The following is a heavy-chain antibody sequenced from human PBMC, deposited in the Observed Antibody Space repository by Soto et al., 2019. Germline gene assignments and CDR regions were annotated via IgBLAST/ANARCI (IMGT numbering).Heavy chain of an antibody. V-gene: IGHV3-23*01. Sequence: EVQLLESGGGLVQPGGSLRLSCAASGFTFNSYVLNWVRQPPGKGLEWVSAMRGSGGNTYYADSVKGRFTIARDTSKNTLYLQMNSLRAEDTAVYYCAKDRGSGNFYNGRYYSYGMDVWGQGTTVTVSS. CDR1: GFTFNSYV. J-gene: IGHJ6*02. CDR2: MRGSGGNT. CDR3: AKDRGSGNFYNGRYYSYGMDV. D-gene: IGHD3-10*01.